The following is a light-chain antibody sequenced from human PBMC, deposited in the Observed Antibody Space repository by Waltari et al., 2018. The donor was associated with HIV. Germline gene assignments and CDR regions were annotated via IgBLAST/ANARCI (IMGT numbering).Light chain of an antibody. CDR2: DNS. J-gene: IGLJ1*01. Sequence: QSVLTQPPSVSAAPGQKVTISCSGSTSNIGNSYVSWYQRLSGTAPKLLIYDNSERPAGIPDRCSGSKSGTSATLGITGLQTGDEADYYCGTWDSSLSAVVFGTGTKVTVL. CDR3: GTWDSSLSAVV. V-gene: IGLV1-51*01. CDR1: TSNIGNSY.